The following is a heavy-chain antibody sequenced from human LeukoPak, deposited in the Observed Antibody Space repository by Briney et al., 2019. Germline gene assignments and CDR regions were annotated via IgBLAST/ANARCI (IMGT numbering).Heavy chain of an antibody. CDR3: MDTAVG. Sequence: GGSLRLSCAASGFDVSRYYMTGVRQPPGKGLEWVSVIYSDVSTYYADSVKGRFTISRDNSKNTVYLQMNRLRVEDTAVYSCMDTAVGWGQGTLVTVSS. J-gene: IGHJ4*02. CDR1: GFDVSRYY. D-gene: IGHD5-18*01. V-gene: IGHV3-53*05. CDR2: IYSDVST.